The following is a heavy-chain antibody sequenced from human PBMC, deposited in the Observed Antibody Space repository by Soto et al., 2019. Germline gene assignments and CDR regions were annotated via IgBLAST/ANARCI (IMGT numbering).Heavy chain of an antibody. V-gene: IGHV3-30*18. J-gene: IGHJ6*02. CDR2: ISYDGSNK. CDR3: AKPPRIAARHYYYGMDV. CDR1: GFTFSSYG. D-gene: IGHD6-6*01. Sequence: GGSLRLSCAASGFTFSSYGMHWVRQAPGKGLEWVAVISYDGSNKYYADSVKGRFTISRDNSKNTLYLQMNSLRAEDTAVYYCAKPPRIAARHYYYGMDVWGQGTTVTVSS.